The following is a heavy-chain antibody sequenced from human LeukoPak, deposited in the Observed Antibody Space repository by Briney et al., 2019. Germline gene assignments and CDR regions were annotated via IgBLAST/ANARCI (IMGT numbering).Heavy chain of an antibody. Sequence: TSETLSLTCAVYGGSFSGYYWSWIRQPPGKWLEWIGEINHSGSTNYNPSLKSRVTISVDTSKNQFSLKLSSVTAADTAVYYCARGPTESYNPDYWGQGTLVTVSS. CDR2: INHSGST. V-gene: IGHV4-34*01. D-gene: IGHD1-26*01. CDR3: ARGPTESYNPDY. J-gene: IGHJ4*02. CDR1: GGSFSGYY.